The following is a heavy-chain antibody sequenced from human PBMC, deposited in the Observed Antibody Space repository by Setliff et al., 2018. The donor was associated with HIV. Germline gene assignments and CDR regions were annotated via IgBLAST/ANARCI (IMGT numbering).Heavy chain of an antibody. Sequence: ASETLSLTCTVSGASISNYYWSWIRQPPGKGLEWIGYMYYSGNTNYNPSLKSRVTVSLDMSKNQFSLKLNSLTAADTGVYYCATFFVSTATTQDYWGQGTLVTV. CDR2: MYYSGNT. CDR3: ATFFVSTATTQDY. D-gene: IGHD4-17*01. V-gene: IGHV4-59*12. CDR1: GASISNYY. J-gene: IGHJ4*02.